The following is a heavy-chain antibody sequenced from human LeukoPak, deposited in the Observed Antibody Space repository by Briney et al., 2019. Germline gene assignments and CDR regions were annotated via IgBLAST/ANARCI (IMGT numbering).Heavy chain of an antibody. CDR1: GFTFSNAW. CDR3: AKGGSGSYSAPSDV. Sequence: GGSLRLSCAASGFTFSNAWMSWVRQAPGKGLEWVSGISWNSGSIGYADSVKGRFTISRDNAKNSLYLQMNSLRAEDTALYYCAKGGSGSYSAPSDVWGKGTTVTISS. V-gene: IGHV3-9*01. D-gene: IGHD3-10*01. J-gene: IGHJ6*04. CDR2: ISWNSGSI.